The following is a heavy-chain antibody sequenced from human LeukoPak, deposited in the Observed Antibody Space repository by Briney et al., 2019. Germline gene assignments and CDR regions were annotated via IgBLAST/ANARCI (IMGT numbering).Heavy chain of an antibody. V-gene: IGHV3-48*04. D-gene: IGHD3-22*01. CDR3: ARDQAYYYDSSGYDNFDY. Sequence: PGGSLRLSCAVSGGTFSAYWMAWVRQAPGKGLEWVSYISSSSSTIYYADSVKGRFTISRDNAKNSLYLQMNSLRAEDTAVYYCARDQAYYYDSSGYDNFDYWGQGTLVTVSS. J-gene: IGHJ4*02. CDR1: GGTFSAYW. CDR2: ISSSSSTI.